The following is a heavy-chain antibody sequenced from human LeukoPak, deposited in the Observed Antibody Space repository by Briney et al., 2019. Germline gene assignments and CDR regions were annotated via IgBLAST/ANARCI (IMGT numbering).Heavy chain of an antibody. V-gene: IGHV3-66*01. CDR3: ARDRFYGMDV. J-gene: IGHJ6*02. CDR2: IYSDDTT. Sequence: GGSLRLSCVASGIAVSSDNITWVGQAPGRGLEGVSIIYSDDTTYYADSVRGRFTISRDISKNTVTLQMNRLRAEDTAVYYCARDRFYGMDVWGQGTTVTVSS. D-gene: IGHD3-3*01. CDR1: GIAVSSDN.